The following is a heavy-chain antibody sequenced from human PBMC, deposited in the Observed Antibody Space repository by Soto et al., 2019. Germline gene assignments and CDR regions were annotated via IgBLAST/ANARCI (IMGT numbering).Heavy chain of an antibody. J-gene: IGHJ4*02. D-gene: IGHD3-22*01. V-gene: IGHV3-73*01. CDR3: TTCSHYDSSGFN. CDR1: GFTFSGSA. Sequence: EVQLVESGGGLVQPGGSLKLSCAASGFTFSGSAMHWVRQASGKGLEWVGRIRSKANSYATAYAASVKGRFTISRXXSKNTAYLQMNSLKTEDTAVYYCTTCSHYDSSGFNWGQGTLVTVSS. CDR2: IRSKANSYAT.